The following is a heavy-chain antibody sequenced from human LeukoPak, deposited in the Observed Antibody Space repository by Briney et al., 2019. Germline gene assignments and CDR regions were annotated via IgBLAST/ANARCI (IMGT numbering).Heavy chain of an antibody. CDR2: IIPILGIA. D-gene: IGHD3-22*01. J-gene: IGHJ4*02. V-gene: IGHV1-69*04. CDR3: ARDYYDSSGYYLGYFGY. Sequence: ASVKVSCKASGGTFSSYAISWVRQAPGQGLEWMGRIIPILGIANYAQKFQGRVTITADKSTSTAYMGLSSLRSEDTAVYYCARDYYDSSGYYLGYFGYWGQGTLVTVSS. CDR1: GGTFSSYA.